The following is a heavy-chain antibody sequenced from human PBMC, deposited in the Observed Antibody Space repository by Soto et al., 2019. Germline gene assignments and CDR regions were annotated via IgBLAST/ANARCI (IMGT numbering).Heavy chain of an antibody. V-gene: IGHV3-15*01. Sequence: EVQLEESGGGLVKPGGSLTLSCAASGFTFTNAWMSWVRQAPGRGLEWVARIKSKSDGGTTDYPAPVKGRFTISRDESKNTLYLQMNSLKSEDTAVYYCTTDWNRSTSRQFEMWGRGTMVTVSS. CDR3: TTDWNRSTSRQFEM. CDR1: GFTFTNAW. CDR2: IKSKSDGGTT. D-gene: IGHD2-2*01. J-gene: IGHJ3*02.